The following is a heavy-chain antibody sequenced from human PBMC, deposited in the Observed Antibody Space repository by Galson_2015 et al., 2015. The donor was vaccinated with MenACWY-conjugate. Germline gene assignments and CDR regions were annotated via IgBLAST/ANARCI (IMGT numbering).Heavy chain of an antibody. CDR1: GYTFTYYA. J-gene: IGHJ4*02. CDR2: INAGNSNT. CDR3: ARGPYSGNYYGHFDY. V-gene: IGHV1-3*01. D-gene: IGHD1-26*01. Sequence: SVKVSCKASGYTFTYYAIHWVRQAPGQGLEWMAWINAGNSNTQYSQKFQGRVTLSKDTSANTAYMELTSLRSEDTAMYYCARGPYSGNYYGHFDYWGQGTLVTVSS.